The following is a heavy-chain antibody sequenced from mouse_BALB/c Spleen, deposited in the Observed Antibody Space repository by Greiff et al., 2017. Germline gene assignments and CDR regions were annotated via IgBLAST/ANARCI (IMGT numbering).Heavy chain of an antibody. CDR3: AREGDSSGYPAWFAY. CDR1: GYAFSSYW. Sequence: PLQQSGAELVRPGSSVKISCKASGYAFSSYWMNWVKQRPGQGLEWIGQIYPGDGDTNYNGKFKGKATLTADKSSSTAYMQLSSLTSEDSAVYFCAREGDSSGYPAWFAYWGQGTLVTVSA. V-gene: IGHV1-80*01. D-gene: IGHD3-2*01. CDR2: IYPGDGDT. J-gene: IGHJ3*01.